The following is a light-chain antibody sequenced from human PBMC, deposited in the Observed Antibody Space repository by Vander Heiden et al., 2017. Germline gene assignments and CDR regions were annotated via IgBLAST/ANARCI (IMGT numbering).Light chain of an antibody. Sequence: IVIPQSPASRAVSLDTEATIHCKSSQNVLYSSNISSYLAWYQQKPGQAPKVLIYCASTLQFGVPARFSGSGSGTDFTLTISNLQAEDLAVYYCQQYYSSPLTFGGGTKVEIK. CDR3: QQYYSSPLT. V-gene: IGKV4-1*01. J-gene: IGKJ4*01. CDR2: CAS. CDR1: QNVLYSSNISSY.